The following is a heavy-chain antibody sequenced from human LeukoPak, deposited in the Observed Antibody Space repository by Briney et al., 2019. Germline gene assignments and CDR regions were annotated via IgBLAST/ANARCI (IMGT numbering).Heavy chain of an antibody. CDR2: IYYRGST. CDR3: ARDLLHSGVAGWFDL. CDR1: VGSISSSY. Sequence: SETLSLTWPLAVGSISSSYWSWIRQPAGNRMQMIGYIYYRGSTNYNPSLKSRVSLSVDTSKNQFSLKLSSVTAADTAVYYCARDLLHSGVAGWFDLWGQGTLVTVSS. D-gene: IGHD3-3*01. J-gene: IGHJ5*02. V-gene: IGHV4-59*01.